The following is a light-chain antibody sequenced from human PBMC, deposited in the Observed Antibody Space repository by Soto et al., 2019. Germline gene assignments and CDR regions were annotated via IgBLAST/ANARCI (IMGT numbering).Light chain of an antibody. CDR1: QSVYSSNNNSY. CDR3: QQYYTTPYT. J-gene: IGKJ2*01. CDR2: WAS. V-gene: IGKV4-1*01. Sequence: DIVMTQSPDSLAVSLGERATVSCKSSQSVYSSNNNSYLAWYQLKAGQPPKLLLYWASTRESGVPDRFNGSGSETDFTLTISSLQAEDVAVYYCQQYYTTPYTFGQGTKLEIK.